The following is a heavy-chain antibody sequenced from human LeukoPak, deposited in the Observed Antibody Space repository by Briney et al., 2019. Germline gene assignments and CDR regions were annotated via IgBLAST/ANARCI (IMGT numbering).Heavy chain of an antibody. Sequence: SVKVSCKASGGTFSSYAISWVRQAPGQGLEWMGGIIPIFGTANYAQKFQGRVTITADESTSTAYMELSSLRAEDTAVYYCARGGLYYDILGFDYWGQGTLVTVSS. D-gene: IGHD3-9*01. CDR2: IIPIFGTA. CDR3: ARGGLYYDILGFDY. J-gene: IGHJ4*02. V-gene: IGHV1-69*01. CDR1: GGTFSSYA.